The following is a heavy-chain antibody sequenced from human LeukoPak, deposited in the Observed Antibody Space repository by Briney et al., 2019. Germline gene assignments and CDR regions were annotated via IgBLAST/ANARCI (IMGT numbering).Heavy chain of an antibody. V-gene: IGHV1-2*02. CDR1: GYTFTGYY. J-gene: IGHJ4*02. D-gene: IGHD6-19*01. CDR3: ARGTGIAVAGVDY. Sequence: ASVKVSCKASGYTFTGYYMHWVRQAPGQGLEWMGWINPNSGGTNYAQKFQGRDTMTRDTSISTAYMELSRLRSDDTAVYYCARGTGIAVAGVDYSGQGTLVTVSS. CDR2: INPNSGGT.